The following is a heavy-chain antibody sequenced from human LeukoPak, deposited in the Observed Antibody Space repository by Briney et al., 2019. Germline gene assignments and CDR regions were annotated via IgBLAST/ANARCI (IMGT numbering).Heavy chain of an antibody. J-gene: IGHJ4*02. Sequence: ASVQVSCKASGYTFTSYGISWVRQAPGQGLEWMGWISAYNGNTNYAQKLQGRVTMTTDTSTSTAYMELRSLRSDDTAVYYCARYANRWSSGYHLDYWGQGTLVTVSS. CDR3: ARYANRWSSGYHLDY. CDR2: ISAYNGNT. V-gene: IGHV1-18*01. CDR1: GYTFTSYG. D-gene: IGHD3-22*01.